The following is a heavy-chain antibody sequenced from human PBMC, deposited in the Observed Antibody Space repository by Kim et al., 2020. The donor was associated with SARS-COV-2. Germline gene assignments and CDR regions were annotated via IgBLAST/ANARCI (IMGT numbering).Heavy chain of an antibody. J-gene: IGHJ3*02. CDR3: AREIDKTGGFDI. D-gene: IGHD1-26*01. Sequence: KYYVDSVKGQFPISRDNAKNSVDMQMNSLRAEDTAAYYCAREIDKTGGFDIWGQGTMVTVSS. V-gene: IGHV3-7*01. CDR2: K.